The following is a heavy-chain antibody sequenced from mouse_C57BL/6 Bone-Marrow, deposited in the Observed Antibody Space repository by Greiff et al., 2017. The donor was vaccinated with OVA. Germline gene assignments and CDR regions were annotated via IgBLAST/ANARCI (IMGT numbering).Heavy chain of an antibody. CDR1: GYTFTDYY. Sequence: EVQLQQSGPELVKPGASVKISCKASGYTFTDYYMNWVKQSHGKSLEWIGDINPNNGGTSYNQKFKGKATLTVDKSSSTAYMELRSLTSEDSAVYYCAGGGIRYAMDYWGQGTSVTVSS. V-gene: IGHV1-26*01. CDR3: AGGGIRYAMDY. J-gene: IGHJ4*01. CDR2: INPNNGGT.